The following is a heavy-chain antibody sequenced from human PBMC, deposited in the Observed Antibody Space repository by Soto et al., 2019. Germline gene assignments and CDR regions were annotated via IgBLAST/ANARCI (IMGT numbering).Heavy chain of an antibody. CDR2: IYYSGST. V-gene: IGHV4-31*03. D-gene: IGHD6-19*01. J-gene: IGHJ4*02. CDR3: EGPGQQWLRW. CDR1: GGSNSSGGYY. Sequence: QVQLQESGPGLVKPSQTLSRTCTIYGGSNSSGGYYWSWLRQHPGKGLEWIGYIYYSGSTYYNPSLKSRVTISVDTSKNQFSLKLSSVTAADTAVYYCEGPGQQWLRWWGQGTLVTVSS.